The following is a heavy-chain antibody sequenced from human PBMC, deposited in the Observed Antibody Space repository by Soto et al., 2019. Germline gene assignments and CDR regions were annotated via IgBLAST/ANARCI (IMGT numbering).Heavy chain of an antibody. V-gene: IGHV4-31*03. J-gene: IGHJ5*02. CDR3: ARMSATGTRWFDP. CDR2: ISYRGIT. CDR1: GGSFSSGAYH. Sequence: QVQLQAAGPGMMKPSPTLSLTCTVSGGSFSSGAYHWRWVRQHPGQGLEWIASISYRGITYSNPSLKSRLSMSVDTSKNQFSMNLTSVTAADTAVYHCARMSATGTRWFDPWGQGTLVTVSS. D-gene: IGHD6-13*01.